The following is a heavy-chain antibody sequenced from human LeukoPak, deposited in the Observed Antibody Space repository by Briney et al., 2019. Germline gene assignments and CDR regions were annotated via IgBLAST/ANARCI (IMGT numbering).Heavy chain of an antibody. CDR3: ARSSSWYGVDY. V-gene: IGHV4-30-2*01. J-gene: IGHJ4*02. D-gene: IGHD6-13*01. CDR2: IYHSGST. CDR1: GGSISSGGYS. Sequence: SETLSLTCAVSGGSISSGGYSWSWIRQPPGKGLEWIGYIYHSGSTYYNPSLKSRVTISVDTSKNQFSLKLSSVTAADTAVYYCARSSSWYGVDYWGQGTLVTVSS.